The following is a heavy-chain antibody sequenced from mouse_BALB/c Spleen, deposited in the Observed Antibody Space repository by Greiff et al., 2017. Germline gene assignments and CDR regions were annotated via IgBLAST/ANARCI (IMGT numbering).Heavy chain of an antibody. CDR2: IWAGGST. CDR3: ARDRNGNYAWFAY. V-gene: IGHV2-9*02. Sequence: VKLQESGPGLVAPSQSLSITCTVSGFSLTSYGVHWVRQPPGKGLEWLGVIWAGGSTNYNSALMSRLSISKDNSKSQVFLKMNSLQTDDTAMYYCARDRNGNYAWFAYWGQGTLVTVSA. CDR1: GFSLTSYG. J-gene: IGHJ3*01. D-gene: IGHD2-1*01.